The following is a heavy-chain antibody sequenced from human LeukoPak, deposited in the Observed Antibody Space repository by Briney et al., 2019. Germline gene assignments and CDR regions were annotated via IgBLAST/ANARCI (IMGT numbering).Heavy chain of an antibody. V-gene: IGHV3-23*01. D-gene: IGHD6-13*01. Sequence: GGSLRLSCAASGFTFSSYAMSWVRQAPGKGLEWVSAISGSGGSTYYADSVKGRFTISRDNSKNTLYLQMNSLRAEDTAVYYCAKTSSWYYYNHYWYFDLWGRGTLVTVSS. CDR3: AKTSSWYYYNHYWYFDL. CDR2: ISGSGGST. J-gene: IGHJ2*01. CDR1: GFTFSSYA.